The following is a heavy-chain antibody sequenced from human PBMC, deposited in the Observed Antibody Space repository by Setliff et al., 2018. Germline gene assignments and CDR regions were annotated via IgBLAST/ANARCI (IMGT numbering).Heavy chain of an antibody. J-gene: IGHJ4*02. D-gene: IGHD2-8*02. CDR2: IDPSGNT. Sequence: PSETLSLTCTVSGGSISSGSNYWSWIRQPAGRGLEWIGHIDPSGNTNYHPSLKSRVTISLDTSKNHFSLNLRSVTAADTAVCYCARLSPYNTGPPFDYWGQGTLVTVSS. CDR3: ARLSPYNTGPPFDY. CDR1: GGSISSGSNY. V-gene: IGHV4-61*09.